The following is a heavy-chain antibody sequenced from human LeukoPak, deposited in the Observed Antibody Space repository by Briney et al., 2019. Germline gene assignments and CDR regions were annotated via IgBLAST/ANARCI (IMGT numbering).Heavy chain of an antibody. J-gene: IGHJ6*02. V-gene: IGHV1-18*01. CDR2: ISAYNGST. Sequence: ASVKVSCKASDFSFISYGMSWVRQAPGQGLEWMGWISAYNGSTKYAQKLQGRVTMTTDTSTGTAYMELRSPRPDDTAVYYCARDLTSNVAVTEYHYYAMDVWGQGTTVTVSS. CDR1: DFSFISYG. D-gene: IGHD6-19*01. CDR3: ARDLTSNVAVTEYHYYAMDV.